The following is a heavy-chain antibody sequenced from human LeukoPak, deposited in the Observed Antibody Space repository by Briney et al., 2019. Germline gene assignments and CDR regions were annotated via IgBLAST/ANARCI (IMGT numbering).Heavy chain of an antibody. V-gene: IGHV3-13*01. CDR1: GLTFSSYD. CDR3: ARENGRGYFDY. J-gene: IGHJ4*02. Sequence: GGSLRLSCAASGLTFSSYDMHWVRQATGKGLEWVSAIGTAGDTYYPGSVKGRFTISRENAKNSLYLQMNSLRAGDTAVYYCARENGRGYFDYWGQGTLVTVSS. CDR2: IGTAGDT. D-gene: IGHD1-1*01.